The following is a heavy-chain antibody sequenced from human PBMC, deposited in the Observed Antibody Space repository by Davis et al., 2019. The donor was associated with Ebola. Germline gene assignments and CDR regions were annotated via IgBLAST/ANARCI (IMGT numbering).Heavy chain of an antibody. CDR3: ARDFNYGDYMYYYGMDV. Sequence: PSETLSLTCTVSGGSISSSSYYWGWIRQPPGKGLEWIGSIYYSGSTYYNPSLKSRVTISVDTSKNQFSLKLSSVTAADTAVYYCARDFNYGDYMYYYGMDVWGKGTTVTVSS. J-gene: IGHJ6*04. CDR2: IYYSGST. CDR1: GGSISSSSYY. V-gene: IGHV4-39*07. D-gene: IGHD4-17*01.